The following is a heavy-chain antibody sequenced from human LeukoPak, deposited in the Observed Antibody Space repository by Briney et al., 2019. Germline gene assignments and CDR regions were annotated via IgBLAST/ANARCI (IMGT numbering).Heavy chain of an antibody. CDR1: GFTFRNYA. D-gene: IGHD4-17*01. CDR2: IAATSGST. J-gene: IGHJ5*02. Sequence: GGSLRLSCAASGFTFRNYAMNWVRQAPGKGLEWVSSIAATSGSTYYADSVKGRFTISRDNSKNTLYLQMNSLRAEDTALYYCAKAAYGDYVNWFDPWGQGTLVTVTS. CDR3: AKAAYGDYVNWFDP. V-gene: IGHV3-23*01.